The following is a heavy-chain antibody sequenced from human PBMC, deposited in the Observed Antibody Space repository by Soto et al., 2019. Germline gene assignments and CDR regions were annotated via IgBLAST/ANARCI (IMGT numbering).Heavy chain of an antibody. CDR2: VSFDGRNK. Sequence: SLRLSCTASGFNLSTYGVHWVRQPPGKGLEWVAVVSFDGRNKYYAGSVEGRFTISRDNSKKTLYLHMNSLRAEDTAVYYCAKEGFYDRTGYYPFDSWGQGTLVTVPQ. D-gene: IGHD3-22*01. V-gene: IGHV3-30*18. CDR3: AKEGFYDRTGYYPFDS. CDR1: GFNLSTYG. J-gene: IGHJ4*02.